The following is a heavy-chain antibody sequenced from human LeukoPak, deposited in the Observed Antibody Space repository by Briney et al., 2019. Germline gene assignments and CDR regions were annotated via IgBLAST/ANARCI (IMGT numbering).Heavy chain of an antibody. CDR1: GYTFTSYG. J-gene: IGHJ6*04. D-gene: IGHD1-20*01. CDR3: ARDDWGITGYYYGMDV. CDR2: ISVYNGVT. Sequence: ASVKVSCKASGYTFTSYGISWVRRAPGQGLEWMGWISVYNGVTKYEQRFQGRVTLTTDTSTTTAYMELRSLISDDTAVYFCARDDWGITGYYYGMDVWGKGTTVTVSS. V-gene: IGHV1-18*04.